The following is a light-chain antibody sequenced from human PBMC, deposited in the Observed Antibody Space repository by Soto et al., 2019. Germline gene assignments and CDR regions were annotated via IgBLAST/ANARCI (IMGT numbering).Light chain of an antibody. J-gene: IGLJ1*01. CDR1: SSDVGAYDY. CDR2: EIN. CDR3: SSFAGINNFPYV. Sequence: QSVLTQPPSASGSPGQSVTISCTGTSSDVGAYDYVSWYQQHPGKAPKLMIYEINKRPSGVPDRFSGSKSVSPASLTVSGLQAEDVADYYCSSFAGINNFPYVFGTGTKVTVL. V-gene: IGLV2-8*01.